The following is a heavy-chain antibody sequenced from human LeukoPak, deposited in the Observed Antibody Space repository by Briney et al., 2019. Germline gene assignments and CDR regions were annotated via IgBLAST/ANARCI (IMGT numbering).Heavy chain of an antibody. V-gene: IGHV3-48*01. CDR2: ISSASSSI. CDR1: GFNFSSHS. D-gene: IGHD1-26*01. J-gene: IGHJ4*02. Sequence: GGSLRLSCTASGFNFSSHSMNWVRQAPGKGLEWISYISSASSSIHYAASVKGRFTISRDNGNNSLYLQINSLRAEDTAVYYCARRKLDSGSYYFDHWGQGTPVTVSS. CDR3: ARRKLDSGSYYFDH.